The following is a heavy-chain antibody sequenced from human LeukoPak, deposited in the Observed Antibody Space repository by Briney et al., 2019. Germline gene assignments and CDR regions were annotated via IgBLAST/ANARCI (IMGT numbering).Heavy chain of an antibody. Sequence: SETLSLTCTVSGGSISSYYWSWIRQPPGKGLEWIGYIYYSGSTNYNPSLKSRVTISVDTSKNQFSLKLSSVTAADTAVYYCARHSPVSTGSIDYWGQGTLVTVSS. J-gene: IGHJ4*02. CDR2: IYYSGST. CDR1: GGSISSYY. CDR3: ARHSPVSTGSIDY. V-gene: IGHV4-59*08. D-gene: IGHD1-1*01.